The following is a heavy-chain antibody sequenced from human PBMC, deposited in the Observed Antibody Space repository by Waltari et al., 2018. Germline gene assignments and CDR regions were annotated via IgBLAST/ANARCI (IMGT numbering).Heavy chain of an antibody. V-gene: IGHV4-39*01. CDR3: ARPVAVAGRRGAFDI. CDR1: GGSISSSSYY. D-gene: IGHD6-19*01. J-gene: IGHJ3*02. CDR2: IYYSGST. Sequence: QLQLQESGPGLVTPSETLSLTCTFSGGSISSSSYYWGWIRQPPGKGLEWIGSIYYSGSTYYNPSLKSRVTISVDTSKNQFSLKLSSVTAADTAVYYCARPVAVAGRRGAFDIWGQGTMVTVSS.